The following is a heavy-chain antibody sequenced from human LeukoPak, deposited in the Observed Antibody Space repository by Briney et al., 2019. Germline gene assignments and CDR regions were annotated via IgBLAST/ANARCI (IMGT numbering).Heavy chain of an antibody. CDR2: IYYSGGA. CDR3: ARARPGVTTGFPGDYYYYGMDV. CDR1: GASIISYY. Sequence: SETLSLTCTVSGASIISYYWSWIRQPPGKGLEWIGYIYYSGGANYNPSLKGRATVSLDTSKNQFFLNLASVAAADSAVYYCARARPGVTTGFPGDYYYYGMDVRGQGTTVTVSS. J-gene: IGHJ6*02. V-gene: IGHV4-59*01. D-gene: IGHD4-17*01.